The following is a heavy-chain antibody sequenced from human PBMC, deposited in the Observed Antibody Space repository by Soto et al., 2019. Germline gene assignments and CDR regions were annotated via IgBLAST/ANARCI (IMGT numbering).Heavy chain of an antibody. CDR1: GFTFSDYA. J-gene: IGHJ5*02. CDR3: AKGGCSGVSCGWFDP. V-gene: IGHV3-23*01. Sequence: EVQLLESGGGLVQPGGSLRLSCAASGFTFSDYAMNWVRQAPGKGLEWVSGISGSGGDTYYTDSVNGRFTISRDNSKNTLYLQMCSLRADDTAVYLCAKGGCSGVSCGWFDPWGQGTLVTVSS. D-gene: IGHD2-15*01. CDR2: ISGSGGDT.